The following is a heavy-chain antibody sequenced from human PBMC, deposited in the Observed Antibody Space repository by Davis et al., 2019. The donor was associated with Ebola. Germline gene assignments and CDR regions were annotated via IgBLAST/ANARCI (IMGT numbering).Heavy chain of an antibody. J-gene: IGHJ4*02. V-gene: IGHV5-51*01. CDR3: ARRDYYGSGSNYFDY. Sequence: PGGSLRLSCKDSGNSFASHWIGWVRQMPGKGLEWMGIIYTGDSDTRYSPSFRGQVTISADKSIKTAFLQWSSLKASDTAMYYCARRDYYGSGSNYFDYWGQGTLVTVSS. D-gene: IGHD3-10*01. CDR1: GNSFASHW. CDR2: IYTGDSDT.